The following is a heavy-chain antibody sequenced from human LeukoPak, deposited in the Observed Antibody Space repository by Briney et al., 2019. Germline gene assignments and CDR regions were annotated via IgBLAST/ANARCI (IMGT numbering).Heavy chain of an antibody. CDR1: GYTFTSYD. J-gene: IGHJ4*02. CDR3: AKSGGYGGYDYFFDY. D-gene: IGHD5-12*01. Sequence: ASVKVSCKASGYTFTSYDINWVRQATGQGLEWMGWMNPNSGNTGYAQKFQGRVTMTRNTSISTAYMELSSLRSEDTALYYCAKSGGYGGYDYFFDYWGQGTLVTVSS. V-gene: IGHV1-8*01. CDR2: MNPNSGNT.